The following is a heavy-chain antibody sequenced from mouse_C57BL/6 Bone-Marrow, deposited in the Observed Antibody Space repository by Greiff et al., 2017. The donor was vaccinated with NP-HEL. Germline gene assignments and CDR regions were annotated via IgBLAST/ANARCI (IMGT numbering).Heavy chain of an antibody. CDR3: ARRRDDFYAMGY. CDR2: ISNGGGST. CDR1: GFTFSDYY. J-gene: IGHJ4*01. Sequence: EVKLVESGGGLVQPGGSLKLSCAASGFTFSDYYMYWVRQTPEKRLEWVAYISNGGGSTYYPDTVKGRFTISRDNANNTPYLQMSRLKSEDTAMYYCARRRDDFYAMGYWGQGTSVTVSS. V-gene: IGHV5-12*01.